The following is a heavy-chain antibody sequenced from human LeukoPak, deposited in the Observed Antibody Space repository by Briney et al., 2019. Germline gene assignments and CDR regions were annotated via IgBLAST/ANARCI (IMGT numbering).Heavy chain of an antibody. V-gene: IGHV1-18*04. CDR1: GYTFTSHG. J-gene: IGHJ4*02. Sequence: ASVKVSCKASGYTFTSHGISWVRQAPGQGLEWMGWISAYNGNTNYAQKLQGRVTMTTDTSTSTAYMELRSLRSDDTAVYYCARLVEWLRSKNYHYFDYWGQGTLVTVSS. D-gene: IGHD5-12*01. CDR3: ARLVEWLRSKNYHYFDY. CDR2: ISAYNGNT.